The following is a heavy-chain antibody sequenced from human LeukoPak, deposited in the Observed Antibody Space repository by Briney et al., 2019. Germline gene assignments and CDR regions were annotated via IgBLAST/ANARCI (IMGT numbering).Heavy chain of an antibody. CDR1: GYRFTSHW. V-gene: IGHV5-51*01. D-gene: IGHD6-19*01. Sequence: GESLQISCKGSGYRFTSHWIGWVRQMPGKGLEWMGIVYLGDSDTRYSPSFQGQVTISSDKSISTAYLQWSSLKASDTAMYYCARHNPDTRGWPFDYWGQGTLVTVSS. CDR2: VYLGDSDT. J-gene: IGHJ4*02. CDR3: ARHNPDTRGWPFDY.